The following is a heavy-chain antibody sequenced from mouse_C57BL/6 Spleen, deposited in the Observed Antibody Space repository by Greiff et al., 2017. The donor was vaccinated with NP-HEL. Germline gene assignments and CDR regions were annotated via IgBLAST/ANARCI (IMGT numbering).Heavy chain of an antibody. J-gene: IGHJ3*01. CDR1: GFTFSNYW. CDR3: TRYGSSLVGFAY. CDR2: IRLKSDNYAT. Sequence: EVKVEESGGGLVQPGGSMKLSCVASGFTFSNYWMNWVRQSPEKGLEWVAQIRLKSDNYATHYAESVKGRFTISRDESKSSVYLQMNNLRAEDTGIYYCTRYGSSLVGFAYWGNGTLVTVSA. V-gene: IGHV6-3*01. D-gene: IGHD1-1*01.